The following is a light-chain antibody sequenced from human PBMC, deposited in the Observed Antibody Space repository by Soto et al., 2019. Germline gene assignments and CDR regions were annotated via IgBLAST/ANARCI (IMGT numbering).Light chain of an antibody. Sequence: EIVMTQSPATLSVSRGERATLSCRASQSVSSNLAWYQQKPGQAPRLLIYGASTRATGIPARFSGSGSGTDFTLTISRLEPEDFAVYYCQQYGSSPWTFGQGTKVDI. CDR2: GAS. CDR3: QQYGSSPWT. CDR1: QSVSSN. V-gene: IGKV3-15*01. J-gene: IGKJ1*01.